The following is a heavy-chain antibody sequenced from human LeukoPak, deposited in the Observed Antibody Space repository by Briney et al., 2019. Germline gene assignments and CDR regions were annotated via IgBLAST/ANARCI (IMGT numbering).Heavy chain of an antibody. V-gene: IGHV4-59*13. CDR3: ARGVGKANPLGY. J-gene: IGHJ4*02. CDR1: GDSMSSYY. D-gene: IGHD5-18*01. CDR2: IYYSGST. Sequence: KASETLSLTCTVSGDSMSSYYWSWIRQPPGKGLEWVGYIYYSGSTNYNPSLKSRVTISVDTSKNQFSLKLSSVTAADTAVYYCARGVGKANPLGYWGQGTLVTVSS.